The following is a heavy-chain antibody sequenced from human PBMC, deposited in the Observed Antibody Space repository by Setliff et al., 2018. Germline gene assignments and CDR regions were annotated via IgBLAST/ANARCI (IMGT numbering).Heavy chain of an antibody. D-gene: IGHD3-3*02. Sequence: GGSLRLSCAATGFTFSDYWMIWVRQAPGKGLEWVANIKHDGIQKQYVDSVKGRFTISRDNAKNSVYLQMNSLRAEDTAVYYCVPLNLAGEARENFQLWGRGTLVTVS. CDR3: VPLNLAGEARENFQL. CDR2: IKHDGIQK. V-gene: IGHV3-7*01. J-gene: IGHJ1*01. CDR1: GFTFSDYW.